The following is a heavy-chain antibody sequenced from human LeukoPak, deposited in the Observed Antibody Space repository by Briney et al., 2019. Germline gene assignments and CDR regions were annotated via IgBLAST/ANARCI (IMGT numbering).Heavy chain of an antibody. D-gene: IGHD3-22*01. CDR3: ARGGPHYYDSSGYAFDI. J-gene: IGHJ3*02. V-gene: IGHV1-69*05. CDR1: GGTFSSYA. CDR2: IIPIFGTA. Sequence: SVKVSCKASGGTFSSYAISWVRQAPGQGLEWMGGIIPIFGTANYAQKFQGRVTITTDESTSTAYMELSSLRSEDTAVYYCARGGPHYYDSSGYAFDIWGQGTMVTVSS.